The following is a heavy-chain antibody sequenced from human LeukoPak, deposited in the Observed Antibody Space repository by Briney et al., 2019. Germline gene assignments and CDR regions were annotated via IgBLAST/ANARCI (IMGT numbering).Heavy chain of an antibody. V-gene: IGHV4-61*02. Sequence: PSETLSLTCTVSGDSVVRGTYYWSWIRQPAGKGLEWIGRIYTSGSTNYNPSLKSRVTMSVDTSKNQFSLKLSSVTAADTAVYYCAREAVAGTAWWFDPWGQGTLVTVSS. CDR2: IYTSGST. CDR1: GDSVVRGTYY. J-gene: IGHJ5*02. CDR3: AREAVAGTAWWFDP. D-gene: IGHD6-19*01.